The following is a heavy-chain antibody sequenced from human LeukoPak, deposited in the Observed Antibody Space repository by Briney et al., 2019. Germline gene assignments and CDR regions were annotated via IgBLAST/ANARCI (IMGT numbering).Heavy chain of an antibody. CDR3: ARTNRQGIVVVPVAIYFDY. CDR2: IYHSGST. J-gene: IGHJ4*02. CDR1: GGSISSGGYY. V-gene: IGHV4-30-2*01. D-gene: IGHD2-2*02. Sequence: SQTPSLTCTVSGGSISSGGYYWSWIRQPPGKGLEWIGYIYHSGSTYYNPSLKSRVTISVDRSKNQFSLKLSSVTAADTAVYYCARTNRQGIVVVPVAIYFDYWGQGTLVTVSS.